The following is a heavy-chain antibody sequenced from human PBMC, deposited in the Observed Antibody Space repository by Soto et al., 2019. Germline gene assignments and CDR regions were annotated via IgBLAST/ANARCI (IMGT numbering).Heavy chain of an antibody. V-gene: IGHV3-23*01. CDR3: AKGKSTGEIDWFDP. CDR1: GVTLQNYA. CDR2: LIGGHYGT. Sequence: PVGSLCLSCTASGVTLQNYAMAWGRQAPGKGLEWVSTLIGGHYGTAYSYSVKGRFTVSRDNSKNCLYLQMNSLGVEDTAMYFCAKGKSTGEIDWFDPWGQGSLVIVSS. D-gene: IGHD3-10*01. J-gene: IGHJ5*02.